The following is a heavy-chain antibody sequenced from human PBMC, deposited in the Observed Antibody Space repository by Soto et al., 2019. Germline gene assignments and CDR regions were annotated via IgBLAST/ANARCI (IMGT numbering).Heavy chain of an antibody. CDR2: MNPNSGNT. Sequence: QVQLVQSGAEVKKPGASVKVSCKASGYTFTSYDINWVRQPTGQGLEWMGWMNPNSGNTGYAQKFQGRVTMTRNTSISTAYMELSSLRSEDTAVYYCARYSYGFSGLNYYYGMDVWGQGTTVTVSS. V-gene: IGHV1-8*01. D-gene: IGHD5-18*01. CDR1: GYTFTSYD. CDR3: ARYSYGFSGLNYYYGMDV. J-gene: IGHJ6*02.